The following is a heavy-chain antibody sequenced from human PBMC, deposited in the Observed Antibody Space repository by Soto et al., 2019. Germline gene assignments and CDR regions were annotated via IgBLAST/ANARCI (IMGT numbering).Heavy chain of an antibody. J-gene: IGHJ6*02. CDR2: INHSGST. CDR1: GGSFSGGY. D-gene: IGHD5-12*01. CDR3: ARDLGVATSYGMDV. V-gene: IGHV4-34*09. Sequence: SETLSLTCAVYGGSFSGGYWSWIRQPPGKGLEWIGEINHSGSTNYNPSLKSRVTISVDTSKNQFSLKLSSVTAADTAVYYCARDLGVATSYGMDVWGQGTTVTVSS.